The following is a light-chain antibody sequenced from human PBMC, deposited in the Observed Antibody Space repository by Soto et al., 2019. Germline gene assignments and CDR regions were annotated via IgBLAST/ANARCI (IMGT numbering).Light chain of an antibody. CDR2: GAS. CDR1: QSISSRY. J-gene: IGKJ4*01. Sequence: EVVLTQSPGTLSLSPGERATLSCRTSQSISSRYLTWYQQKPGQAPRLLIYGASSRATGIPDRFSGSGSGTDFILTITRLEPEDVAVYYCQHYGSSTQVTFGGGTKVEIK. V-gene: IGKV3-20*01. CDR3: QHYGSSTQVT.